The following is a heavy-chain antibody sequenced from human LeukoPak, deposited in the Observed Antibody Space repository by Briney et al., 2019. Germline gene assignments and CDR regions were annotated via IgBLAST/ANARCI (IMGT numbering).Heavy chain of an antibody. J-gene: IGHJ4*02. D-gene: IGHD2-2*01. V-gene: IGHV3-11*03. CDR3: ASHCSCTSCLDGY. CDR1: GFTFSDYY. CDR2: ISSSSSYT. Sequence: PGGSLRLSCAASGFTFSDYYMSWIRQAPGKGLEWVSYISSSSSYTNYADSVKGRFTISRDNAKNSLYLQMNSLRAEDTAVYYCASHCSCTSCLDGYWGQGTLVTVSS.